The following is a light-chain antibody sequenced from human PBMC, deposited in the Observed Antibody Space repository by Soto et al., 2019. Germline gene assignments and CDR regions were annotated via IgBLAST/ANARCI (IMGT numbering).Light chain of an antibody. CDR3: SSYAGSNNLVV. J-gene: IGLJ2*01. Sequence: QSVLTQPPSASGSPGQSVTISCTGTSNDVGGYNYVSWYQQHPGKAPKLMIYEVSKRPSGVPDRFSGSKSGNTASLTVSGLQAEDEAEYYCSSYAGSNNLVVFGGGTKLTVL. CDR2: EVS. CDR1: SNDVGGYNY. V-gene: IGLV2-8*01.